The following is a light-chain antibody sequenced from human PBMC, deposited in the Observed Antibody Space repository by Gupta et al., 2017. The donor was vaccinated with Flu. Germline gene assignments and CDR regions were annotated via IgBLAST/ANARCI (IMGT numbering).Light chain of an antibody. CDR1: QGFSGW. Sequence: PSNVSACVGDTVTITCRASQGFSGWLAWYQQKPVKAPKILIYEASKGKSGVPSRFRGSGSGREFTLTIISLQPEDVANYYCQQEDYSPHTFGQWTKLEIK. CDR3: QQEDYSPHT. V-gene: IGKV1-5*03. J-gene: IGKJ2*01. CDR2: EAS.